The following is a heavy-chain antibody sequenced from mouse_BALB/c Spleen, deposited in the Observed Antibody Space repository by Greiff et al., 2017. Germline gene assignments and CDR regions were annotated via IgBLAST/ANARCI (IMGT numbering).Heavy chain of an antibody. D-gene: IGHD2-14*01. J-gene: IGHJ3*01. CDR3: ARERGIYYRYDGAWFAY. CDR1: GFSLTSYG. V-gene: IGHV2-2*02. Sequence: QVHVKQSGPGLVQPSQSLSITCTVSGFSLTSYGVHWVRQSPGKGLEWLGVIWSGGSTDYNAAFISRLSISKDNSKSQVFFKMNSLQANDTAIYYCARERGIYYRYDGAWFAYWGQGTLVTVSA. CDR2: IWSGGST.